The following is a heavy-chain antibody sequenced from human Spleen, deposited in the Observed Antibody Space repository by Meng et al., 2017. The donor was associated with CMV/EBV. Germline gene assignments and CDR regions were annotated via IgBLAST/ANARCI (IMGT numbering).Heavy chain of an antibody. V-gene: IGHV1-2*02. D-gene: IGHD3-10*01. CDR1: GYTFTGYY. CDR3: ARDQWAMVRGLGSLDY. J-gene: IGHJ4*02. CDR2: INPNSGGT. Sequence: ASVKVSCKASGYTFTGYYMHWVRQAPGQGLEWMGWINPNSGGTNYAQKFQGRVTMTRDTSISTAYMELSRLRSDDTAVYYCARDQWAMVRGLGSLDYWGQGALVTVSS.